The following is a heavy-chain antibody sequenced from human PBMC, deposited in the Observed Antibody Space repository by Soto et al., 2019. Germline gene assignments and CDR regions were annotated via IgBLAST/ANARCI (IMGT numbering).Heavy chain of an antibody. D-gene: IGHD5-18*01. CDR2: ISGSGGST. CDR3: AKRSGYSYGLDHGIYDCMDV. J-gene: IGHJ6*02. CDR1: GFTFSSYA. V-gene: IGHV3-23*01. Sequence: EVQLLESGGGLVQPGGSLRLSCAASGFTFSSYAMNWVRQAPGKGLGWVSAISGSGGSTYYADSVKGRFTISRDNSMNTPYLHTNSPRSQDTTVQCSAKRSGYSYGLDHGIYDCMDVWGQGTTVTVSS.